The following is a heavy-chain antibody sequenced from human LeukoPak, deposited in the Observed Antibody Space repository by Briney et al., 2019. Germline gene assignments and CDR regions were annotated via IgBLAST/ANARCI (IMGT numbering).Heavy chain of an antibody. J-gene: IGHJ4*02. D-gene: IGHD1-26*01. V-gene: IGHV5-51*01. CDR1: GCSFTTYW. CDR2: IYPGDPDT. Sequence: GESLKISCKGSGCSFTTYWIGWVRQMPGKGLEWMGIIYPGDPDTRYSPSFQGQVTISADKSISTAYLQWSSLKASDTAMYYCARHSGTYSSHVAFDYWGQGTLVTVSS. CDR3: ARHSGTYSSHVAFDY.